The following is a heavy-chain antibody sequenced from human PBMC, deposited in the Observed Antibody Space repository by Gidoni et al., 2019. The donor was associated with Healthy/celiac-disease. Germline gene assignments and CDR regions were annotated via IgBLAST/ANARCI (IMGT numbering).Heavy chain of an antibody. D-gene: IGHD6-13*01. Sequence: EVQLVASGGGLVQPGRSLRLSCAASGFTFDDYAMHWVRQAPGKGLEWVSGISWNSGSIGYADSVKGRFTISRDNAKNSLYLQMNSLRAEDTALYYCAKDTFGYSSSWSLDYWGQGTLVTVSS. CDR2: ISWNSGSI. CDR3: AKDTFGYSSSWSLDY. CDR1: GFTFDDYA. J-gene: IGHJ4*02. V-gene: IGHV3-9*01.